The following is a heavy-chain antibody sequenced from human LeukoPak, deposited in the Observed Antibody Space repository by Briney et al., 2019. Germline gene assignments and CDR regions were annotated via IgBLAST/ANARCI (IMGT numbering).Heavy chain of an antibody. CDR1: GDSISRTTFC. J-gene: IGHJ4*02. CDR2: MYYNGNP. V-gene: IGHV4-39*01. D-gene: IGHD2/OR15-2a*01. CDR3: ARSRKYSDSVGIYADY. Sequence: SETLSLTCTVSGDSISRTTFCWGWIRQPPGKGLEWIGSMYYNGNPYYKPSLKSRVTMSIDLSKNQFSLNLTSVTAADTAVYYCARSRKYSDSVGIYADYWGQGTLVTVSS.